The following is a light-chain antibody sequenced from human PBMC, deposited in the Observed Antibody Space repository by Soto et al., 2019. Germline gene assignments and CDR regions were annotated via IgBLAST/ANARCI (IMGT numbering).Light chain of an antibody. CDR3: QQYGNSPNA. CDR2: GAS. Sequence: EIVLTQSPATLSLSPGERATLSCRASQSVSSYLAWYQQKPGQAPRLLIYGASSRATGIPDRFSGSGSGTGFTLTISRLEPEDFAVYYCQQYGNSPNAFGQGTRLEI. J-gene: IGKJ5*01. V-gene: IGKV3-20*01. CDR1: QSVSSY.